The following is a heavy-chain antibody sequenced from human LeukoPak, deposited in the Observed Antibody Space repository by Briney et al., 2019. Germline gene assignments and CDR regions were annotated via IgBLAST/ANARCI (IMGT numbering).Heavy chain of an antibody. J-gene: IGHJ4*02. CDR2: ISSSSSTI. D-gene: IGHD2-15*01. Sequence: GGSLRLSCAASGFTFSSYSMNWVRQAPGKGLEWVSYISSSSSTIYYADSVKGRFTISRDNAKNSLYLQMNSLRDEDTAVYYCAREVRGPYCSGGSCYLDYWGQGTLVTVSS. CDR1: GFTFSSYS. V-gene: IGHV3-48*02. CDR3: AREVRGPYCSGGSCYLDY.